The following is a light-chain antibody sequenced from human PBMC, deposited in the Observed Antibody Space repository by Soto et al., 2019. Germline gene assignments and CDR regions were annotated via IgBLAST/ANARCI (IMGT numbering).Light chain of an antibody. V-gene: IGKV3-15*01. CDR1: QSVDIN. CDR3: QQHSKWPIT. Sequence: EIVMTQSPGTLSLSPGETATLSCRASQSVDINYLAWYQQKPGQAPRLLVSGISTRATDIPARFSGSGSGTEFTLTISSLQSEDFGIYYCQQHSKWPITFGQGTRLEIK. J-gene: IGKJ5*01. CDR2: GIS.